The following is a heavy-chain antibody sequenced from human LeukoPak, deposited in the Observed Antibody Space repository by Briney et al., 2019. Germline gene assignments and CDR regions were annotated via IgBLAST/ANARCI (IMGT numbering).Heavy chain of an antibody. J-gene: IGHJ4*02. CDR2: IWYDGSNK. CDR1: GFTFSSYG. CDR3: ARERVDTAMALDY. V-gene: IGHV3-33*01. Sequence: PGRSLRLSCAASGFTFSSYGMHWVRQAPGKGLEWVAVIWYDGSNKYYADSVRGRFTISRDNSKNTLYLQMSSLRAEDTAVYYCARERVDTAMALDYWGQGTLVTVSS. D-gene: IGHD5-18*01.